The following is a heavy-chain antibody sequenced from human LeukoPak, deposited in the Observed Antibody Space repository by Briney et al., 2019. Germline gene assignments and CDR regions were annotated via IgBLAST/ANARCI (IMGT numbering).Heavy chain of an antibody. J-gene: IGHJ4*02. V-gene: IGHV1-8*01. Sequence: ASVKVSCKASGYTFTSYDINWVRQATGQGLEWMGWMNPDSGNTGYAQKFQGRVTMTRNTSISTAYMELSSLRSEDTAVYYCARGHIADIVVVPAAIGGVSFDYWGQGTLVTVSS. CDR2: MNPDSGNT. D-gene: IGHD2-2*02. CDR3: ARGHIADIVVVPAAIGGVSFDY. CDR1: GYTFTSYD.